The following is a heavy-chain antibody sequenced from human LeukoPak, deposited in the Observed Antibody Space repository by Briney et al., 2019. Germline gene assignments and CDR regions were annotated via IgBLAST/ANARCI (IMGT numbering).Heavy chain of an antibody. CDR3: ARGERLSAAPHYYYGMDV. CDR1: GFTFSSYG. V-gene: IGHV3-33*01. J-gene: IGHJ6*02. CDR2: IWYDGSNK. Sequence: GGSLRLSCAASGFTFSSYGMHWVRQAPGKGLEWVAVIWYDGSNKYYADSVEGRFTISRDNSKNTLYLQMNSLRAEDTAVYYCARGERLSAAPHYYYGMDVWGQGTTVTVSS. D-gene: IGHD3-3*01.